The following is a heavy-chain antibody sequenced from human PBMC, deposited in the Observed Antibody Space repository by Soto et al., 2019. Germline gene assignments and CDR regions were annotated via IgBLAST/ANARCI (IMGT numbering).Heavy chain of an antibody. CDR1: GFSFNNYG. V-gene: IGHV3-33*01. J-gene: IGHJ4*02. CDR2: IWYDGINK. CDR3: ARDRWAGGYNFCDF. Sequence: QVQLVESGGGVVQPGRSLRLSCAASGFSFNNYGMHWVRQAPGKGLEWVALIWYDGINKNSADSVKGRFTISRDNSKNTVYLQMNSLRVEDTAMYYCARDRWAGGYNFCDFWGQGTLVTVSS. D-gene: IGHD5-12*01.